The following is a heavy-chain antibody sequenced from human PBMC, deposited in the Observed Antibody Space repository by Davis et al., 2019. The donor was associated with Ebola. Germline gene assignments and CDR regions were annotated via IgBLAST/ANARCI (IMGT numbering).Heavy chain of an antibody. J-gene: IGHJ6*04. Sequence: GESLKISCAASGFTFSSYAMHWVRQAPGKGLEWVAVISYDGSNKYYADSVKGRFTISRDNSKNTLYLQMNSLRAEDTALYYCAKDSYYYGMDVWGKGTTVTVSS. V-gene: IGHV3-30*04. CDR2: ISYDGSNK. CDR1: GFTFSSYA. CDR3: AKDSYYYGMDV.